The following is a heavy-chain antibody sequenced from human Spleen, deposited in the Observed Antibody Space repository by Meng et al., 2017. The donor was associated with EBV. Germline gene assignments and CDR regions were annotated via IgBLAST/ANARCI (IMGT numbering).Heavy chain of an antibody. D-gene: IGHD2-2*02. CDR3: ARVSCSSISCYTLDS. J-gene: IGHJ5*01. Sequence: QDPLVTAGAEVKKPGGSVKVSCKASGHTFINNAIQWVRQAPGQRLEWMGWLNNAQGNTKYSQKFQDRVTITRDTSASTAYMEMRSLRSEDTAVYYCARVSCSSISCYTLDSWGQGTLVTVSS. CDR2: LNNAQGNT. V-gene: IGHV1-3*04. CDR1: GHTFINNA.